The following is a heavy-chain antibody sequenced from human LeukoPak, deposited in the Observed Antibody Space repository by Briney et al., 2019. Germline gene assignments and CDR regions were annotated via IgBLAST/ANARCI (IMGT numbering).Heavy chain of an antibody. CDR3: AKLYAGGSGSYYLDAFDI. CDR2: LSYDGSNK. Sequence: PGGSLRLSCAASGFTFSSYGMHWVRQAPGKGLGWVAILSYDGSNKYYADSVKGRFTISRDNSKNTLYLQMNSLRAEDTAVYYCAKLYAGGSGSYYLDAFDIWGQGTMVTVSS. CDR1: GFTFSSYG. D-gene: IGHD3-10*01. V-gene: IGHV3-30*18. J-gene: IGHJ3*02.